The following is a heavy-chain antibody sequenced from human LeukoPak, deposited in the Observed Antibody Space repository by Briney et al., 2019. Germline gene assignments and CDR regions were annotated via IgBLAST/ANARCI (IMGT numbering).Heavy chain of an antibody. CDR1: EPTFSSFA. CDR3: ARDPGYYDSSGYYHYYFDY. J-gene: IGHJ4*02. V-gene: IGHV1-69*04. D-gene: IGHD3-22*01. CDR2: IIPILGIA. Sequence: ASVKLSCTPSEPTFSSFAISWVRRSPGHRREWRGRIIPILGIANYAQKFQGRVTITADKSTSTAYMELSSLRSEDTAVYYCARDPGYYDSSGYYHYYFDYWGQGTLVTVSS.